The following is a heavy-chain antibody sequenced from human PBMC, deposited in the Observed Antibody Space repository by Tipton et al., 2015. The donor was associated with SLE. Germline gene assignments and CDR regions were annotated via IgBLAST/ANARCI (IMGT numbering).Heavy chain of an antibody. J-gene: IGHJ4*02. CDR3: ARDQVGVGDLAF. D-gene: IGHD3-16*01. Sequence: TLSLTCTVSGGSISSYYWNWIRQPPGKGLEWIGHIHHSGSTTYIPSLQSRVTISRDPSKNQFSLNLTSVTAADTAVYYCARDQVGVGDLAFWGQGSLVTVSS. CDR2: IHHSGST. CDR1: GGSISSYY. V-gene: IGHV4-59*01.